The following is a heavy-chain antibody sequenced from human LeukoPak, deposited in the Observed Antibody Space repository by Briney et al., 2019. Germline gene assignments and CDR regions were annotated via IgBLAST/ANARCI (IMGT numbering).Heavy chain of an antibody. V-gene: IGHV1-8*02. CDR1: GYTFSDYY. J-gene: IGHJ6*03. Sequence: ASVKVSCKASGYTFSDYYMHWVRQAPAQGLEWMGWMNPNSGNTGYAQKFQGRVTMTRNTSISTAYMELSSLRSEDTAVYYCARERSGYDSDNYYYYYMDVWGKGTTVTVSS. CDR2: MNPNSGNT. D-gene: IGHD5-12*01. CDR3: ARERSGYDSDNYYYYYMDV.